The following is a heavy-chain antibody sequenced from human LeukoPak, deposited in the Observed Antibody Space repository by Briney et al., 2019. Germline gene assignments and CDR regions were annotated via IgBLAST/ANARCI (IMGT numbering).Heavy chain of an antibody. D-gene: IGHD6-19*01. CDR3: ARGQGSSGPRGFDY. V-gene: IGHV3-7*01. CDR2: IKEDGSEK. Sequence: GGSLRLSCAASGFTFSNYWMSWVRQAPGKGLEWVANIKEDGSEKYYVDSVKGRFTTSRDNAKNSLYLQMNSLRAEDTAVYYCARGQGSSGPRGFDYWGQGTLVTVSS. CDR1: GFTFSNYW. J-gene: IGHJ4*02.